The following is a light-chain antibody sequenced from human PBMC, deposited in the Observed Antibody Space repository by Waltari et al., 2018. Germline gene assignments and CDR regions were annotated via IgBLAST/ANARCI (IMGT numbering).Light chain of an antibody. CDR2: CNA. CDR3: QSYDSSLSVVV. CDR1: SSNIGAGYD. Sequence: QSVLTQPPSVSGAPGQRVTISCTGSSSNIGAGYDVHWYQQLPGTAPKLLTECNAHRPSGGPDRFSGSKSGTSASLAITGLQAEDEADYYCQSYDSSLSVVVFGGGTKLTVL. J-gene: IGLJ2*01. V-gene: IGLV1-40*01.